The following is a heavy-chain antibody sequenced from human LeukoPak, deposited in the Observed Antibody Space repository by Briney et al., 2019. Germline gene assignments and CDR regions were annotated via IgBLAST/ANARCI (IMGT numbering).Heavy chain of an antibody. J-gene: IGHJ4*01. V-gene: IGHV3-23*01. D-gene: IGHD2-21*02. CDR2: ISGSGGST. CDR3: AKTPDYCGGDCSYYYFDY. Sequence: GGSLRLSCAASGFSLSNYWMNWVRQAPGKGLEWVSAISGSGGSTYYADSVKGRFTISRDNSKNTLYLQMNSLRAEDTAVYYCAKTPDYCGGDCSYYYFDYWGQEPWSPSPQ. CDR1: GFSLSNYW.